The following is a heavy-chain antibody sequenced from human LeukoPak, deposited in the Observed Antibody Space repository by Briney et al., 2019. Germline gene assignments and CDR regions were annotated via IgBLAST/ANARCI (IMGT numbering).Heavy chain of an antibody. J-gene: IGHJ4*02. V-gene: IGHV1-69*13. CDR1: GGTFSSYA. CDR3: ARNIVAHDYDYFDY. D-gene: IGHD5-12*01. Sequence: SVKVSCKASGGTFSSYAISWVRQAPGQGLEWMGGIIPIFGTANYAQKFQGRVTVTADESTSTAYMELSSLRSEDTAVYYCARNIVAHDYDYFDYWGQGTLVTVSS. CDR2: IIPIFGTA.